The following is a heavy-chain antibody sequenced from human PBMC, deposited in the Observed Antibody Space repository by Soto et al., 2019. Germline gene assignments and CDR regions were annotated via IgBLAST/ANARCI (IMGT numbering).Heavy chain of an antibody. CDR2: ISGSGGST. Sequence: EVQLLESGGGLVQPGGSLRLSCAASGFTFRRYAMSWVRHAPGKGLEWVSAISGSGGSTYYADSVKGRFTISRDNSKNTLYLQMNSLRAEDTAVYYCAKGGIAAPWGSHMDVWGKGTTVTVSS. J-gene: IGHJ6*03. D-gene: IGHD6-6*01. V-gene: IGHV3-23*01. CDR3: AKGGIAAPWGSHMDV. CDR1: GFTFRRYA.